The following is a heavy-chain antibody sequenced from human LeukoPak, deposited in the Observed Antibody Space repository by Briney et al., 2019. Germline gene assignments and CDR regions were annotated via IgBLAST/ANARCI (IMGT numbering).Heavy chain of an antibody. CDR2: INPSGGST. CDR3: ARALPTEMATIWAPFDY. Sequence: GASVKVSCEASGYTFTSYYMHWVRRAPGQGLEWMGIINPSGGSTSYAQKFQGRVTMTRDTSTSTVYMELSSLRSEDTAVYYCARALPTEMATIWAPFDYWGQGTLVTVSS. J-gene: IGHJ4*02. D-gene: IGHD5-24*01. CDR1: GYTFTSYY. V-gene: IGHV1-46*01.